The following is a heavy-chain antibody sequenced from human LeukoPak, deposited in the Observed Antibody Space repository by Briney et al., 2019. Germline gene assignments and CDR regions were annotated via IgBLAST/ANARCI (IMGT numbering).Heavy chain of an antibody. V-gene: IGHV3-11*01. CDR1: GFTFSDYY. J-gene: IGHJ4*02. CDR2: ISSSGSTI. D-gene: IGHD2-15*01. CDR3: ARPGWVLVTATFLDY. Sequence: GGSLRLSCAASGFTFSDYYMSWIRQAPGKGLEWVSYISSSGSTIYYADSVKGRFTISRDNAKNSLYLQMNSLRAEDTAVYYCARPGWVLVTATFLDYWGQGALVTVSS.